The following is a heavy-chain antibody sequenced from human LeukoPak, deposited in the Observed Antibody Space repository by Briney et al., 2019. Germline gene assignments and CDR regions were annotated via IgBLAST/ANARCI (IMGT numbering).Heavy chain of an antibody. CDR3: ARDILRDRKIWNYYDSSGSIFV. CDR1: RFTFSSYE. D-gene: IGHD3-22*01. Sequence: PGGSLRLSCAASRFTFSSYEMNWVRQAPGKGLEWVSYISSIGSTIYYADSVKGRLTISRDNAKNSLYLQMNSLRAGDTAEYYCARDILRDRKIWNYYDSSGSIFVWGKGTTVTVSS. V-gene: IGHV3-48*03. CDR2: ISSIGSTI. J-gene: IGHJ6*04.